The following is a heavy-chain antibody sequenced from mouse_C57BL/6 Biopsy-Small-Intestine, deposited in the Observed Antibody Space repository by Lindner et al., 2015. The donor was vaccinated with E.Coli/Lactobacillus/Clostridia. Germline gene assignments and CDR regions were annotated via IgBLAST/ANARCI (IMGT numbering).Heavy chain of an antibody. J-gene: IGHJ2*01. CDR2: IDPENGDT. Sequence: VQLQESGAELVRPGASVKLSCTASGFNIKDDCMHWVKQRPEQGLEWIGWIDPENGDTEYASNFQGKATITADTSSNTAYLQLSSLTSEDTAVYYCTTWGLDSYYFDYWGPRAPLSQSPQ. CDR1: GFNIKDDC. CDR3: TTWGLDSYYFDY. D-gene: IGHD2-12*01. V-gene: IGHV14-4*01.